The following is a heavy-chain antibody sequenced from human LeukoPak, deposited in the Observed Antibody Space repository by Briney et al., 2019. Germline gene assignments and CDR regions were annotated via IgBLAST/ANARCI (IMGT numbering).Heavy chain of an antibody. D-gene: IGHD3-16*01. CDR1: GGSNSNGDFY. J-gene: IGHJ3*02. CDR2: IYYSGST. V-gene: IGHV4-31*03. CDR3: AREWGSNDAFDI. Sequence: SQTLSLTCTVSGGSNSNGDFYWSWIRQHPGKGLEWIGYIYYSGSTYYNPSLKSRVAISVDTSKNQFSLKLSSVTAADTAVYYCAREWGSNDAFDIWGQGTMVTVSS.